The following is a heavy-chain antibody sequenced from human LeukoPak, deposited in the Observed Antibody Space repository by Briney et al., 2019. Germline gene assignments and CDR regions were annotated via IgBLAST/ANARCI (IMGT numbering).Heavy chain of an antibody. Sequence: GGSLRLFCATSGFIFSSYGMHWVRQAPGKGLEWVAVIWYDGSNKYYADSVKGRFTISRDNSKNTLYLQMNSLRAEDTAVYYCARDLDGTHDYWGQGTLVTVSS. V-gene: IGHV3-33*08. CDR3: ARDLDGTHDY. J-gene: IGHJ4*02. CDR1: GFIFSSYG. CDR2: IWYDGSNK.